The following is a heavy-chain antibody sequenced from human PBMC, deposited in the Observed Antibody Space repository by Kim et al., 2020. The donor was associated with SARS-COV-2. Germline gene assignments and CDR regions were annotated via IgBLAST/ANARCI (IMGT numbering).Heavy chain of an antibody. V-gene: IGHV4-34*01. CDR2: INHSGST. CDR3: ARVSGYCSGGSCDSHYGMDV. D-gene: IGHD2-15*01. Sequence: SETLSLTCAVYGGSFSGYYWSWIRQPPGKGLEWIGEINHSGSTNYNPSLKSRVTISVDTSKNQFSLKLSSVTAADTAVYYCARVSGYCSGGSCDSHYGMDVWGQGTTVTVSS. J-gene: IGHJ6*02. CDR1: GGSFSGYY.